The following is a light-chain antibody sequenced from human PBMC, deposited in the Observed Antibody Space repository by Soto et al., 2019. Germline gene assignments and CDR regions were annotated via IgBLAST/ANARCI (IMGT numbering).Light chain of an antibody. CDR3: QQYYSFPVT. CDR2: AAS. V-gene: IGKV1-8*01. J-gene: IGKJ3*01. Sequence: AIRMTQSPSSLSASTGDRVTITCRASQGISSYLAWYQQKPGKAPKLLIYAASTLQSGVPSRFSGSGSGTDFTLTITYLQTEDFAGYYCQQYYSFPVTFGPGTKVDIK. CDR1: QGISSY.